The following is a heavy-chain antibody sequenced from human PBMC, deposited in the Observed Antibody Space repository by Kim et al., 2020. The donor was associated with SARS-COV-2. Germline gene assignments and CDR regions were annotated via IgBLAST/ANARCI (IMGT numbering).Heavy chain of an antibody. CDR3: ARGRGVDY. Sequence: GSQICYVDAPKGRFTISRDNANNSVDLQMNSLRGEDTAVYYCARGRGVDYWGQGTLLTVSP. CDR2: GSQI. J-gene: IGHJ4*02. V-gene: IGHV3-7*04.